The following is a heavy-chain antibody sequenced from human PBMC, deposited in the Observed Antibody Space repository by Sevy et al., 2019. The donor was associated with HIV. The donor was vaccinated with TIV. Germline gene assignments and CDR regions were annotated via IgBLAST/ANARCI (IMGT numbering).Heavy chain of an antibody. D-gene: IGHD3-22*01. CDR2: INWNGGNR. CDR3: GRRSRYDSSGYGFYFDH. J-gene: IGHJ4*02. CDR1: GFTFDDYG. Sequence: GGSLRLSCAASGFTFDDYGMTWVRQAPGKGLEWVSGINWNGGNRGYADSVKGRFTISRDNAKNSLYLQMNSLRAEDTALYHCGRRSRYDSSGYGFYFDHWGQGTLVTVSS. V-gene: IGHV3-20*01.